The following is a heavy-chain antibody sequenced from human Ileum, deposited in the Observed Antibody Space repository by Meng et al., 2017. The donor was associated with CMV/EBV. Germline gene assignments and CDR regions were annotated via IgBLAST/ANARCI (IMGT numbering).Heavy chain of an antibody. D-gene: IGHD3-10*01. J-gene: IGHJ5*02. V-gene: IGHV1-8*01. CDR3: KRGRGSTHKGNWFDP. Sequence: ASVKVSCKASGYTFTSYDINWVRQATGQGLEWMGWMNPNSGNTAYAQKFQGRLTMTRNTSINTAYMDLSSLRSEDTAIYYCKRGRGSTHKGNWFDPWGQGNLVNVAS. CDR2: MNPNSGNT. CDR1: GYTFTSYD.